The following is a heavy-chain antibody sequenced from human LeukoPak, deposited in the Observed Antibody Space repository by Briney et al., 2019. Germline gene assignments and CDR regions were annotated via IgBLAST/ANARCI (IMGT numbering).Heavy chain of an antibody. D-gene: IGHD5-12*01. CDR2: IYSSGST. V-gene: IGHV4-4*07. CDR3: ARGLRSLDY. Sequence: PSETLSLTCTVSGGSITSYYWSWIRQPAGKGLEWIGRIYSSGSTNHNPSLKSRVTMSIDTSKNQFSLPLSSVTAADTAVYYCARGLRSLDYWGQGTLVSVSS. CDR1: GGSITSYY. J-gene: IGHJ4*02.